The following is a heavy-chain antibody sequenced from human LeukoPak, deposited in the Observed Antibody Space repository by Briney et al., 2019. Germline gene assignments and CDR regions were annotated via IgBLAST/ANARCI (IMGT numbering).Heavy chain of an antibody. CDR2: FSGNGGSI. D-gene: IGHD6-6*01. V-gene: IGHV3-23*01. J-gene: IGHJ6*03. CDR1: GFTFTSYA. CDR3: AKSSGGTAYYYYMDV. Sequence: GSSLRLSCAVSGFTFTSYAIAWVRQAPGKGLEWVSGFSGNGGSIYYADSVKGRFTISRDNSKNTLFLQINSLRAEDTAVYYCAKSSGGTAYYYYMDVWGKGTTVIVSS.